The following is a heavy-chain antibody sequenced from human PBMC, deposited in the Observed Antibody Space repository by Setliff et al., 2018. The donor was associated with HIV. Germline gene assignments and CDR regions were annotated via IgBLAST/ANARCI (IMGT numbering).Heavy chain of an antibody. Sequence: ASVKVSCKISGYTLSELSIHWVRQAPGKGLEWMGYFDPQDGETVYAQKFQGRVTLTEDTSTGTAYMELSGLRSDDTAVYYCARGLYSSSSRGAFDIWGQGTMVTVSS. CDR3: ARGLYSSSSRGAFDI. D-gene: IGHD6-6*01. V-gene: IGHV1-24*01. CDR2: FDPQDGET. CDR1: GYTLSELS. J-gene: IGHJ3*02.